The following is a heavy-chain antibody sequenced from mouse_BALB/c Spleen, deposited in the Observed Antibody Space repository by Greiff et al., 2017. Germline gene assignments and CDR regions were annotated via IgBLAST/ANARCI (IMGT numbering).Heavy chain of an antibody. V-gene: IGHV1-67*01. CDR2: ISTYYGNT. CDR1: GYTFTDYA. CDR3: ARVYGSSYTAMDY. Sequence: VQLQQSGPELVRPGVSVKISCKGSGYTFTDYAMHWVKPSHAKSLEWIGVISTYYGNTNYNQKFKGKATMTVDKSSSTAYMELARLTSEDSAIYYCARVYGSSYTAMDYWGQGTSVTVSS. D-gene: IGHD1-1*01. J-gene: IGHJ4*01.